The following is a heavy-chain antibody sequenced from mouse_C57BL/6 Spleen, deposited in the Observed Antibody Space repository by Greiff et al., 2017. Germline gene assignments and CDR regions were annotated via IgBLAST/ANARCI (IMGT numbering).Heavy chain of an antibody. J-gene: IGHJ2*01. CDR2: INPYNGGT. V-gene: IGHV1-19*01. CDR1: GYTFTDYY. Sequence: VQLQQSGPVLVKPGASVKMSCKASGYTFTDYYMNWVKQSHGKSLEWIGVINPYNGGTSYNQKFKGKATLTVDKSSSTAYMELNSLTSEDSAVYYCARKDWPYYFDYWGQGTTLTVSS. CDR3: ARKDWPYYFDY. D-gene: IGHD4-1*01.